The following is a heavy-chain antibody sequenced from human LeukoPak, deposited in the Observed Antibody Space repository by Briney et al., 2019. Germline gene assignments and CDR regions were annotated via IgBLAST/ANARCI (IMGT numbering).Heavy chain of an antibody. V-gene: IGHV3-7*01. J-gene: IGHJ6*03. Sequence: GGSLRLSCAASGFTFSSYWMSWVRQAPGKGLEWVANIKQDGSEKYYVDSVKGRFTISRDNAKNSLYLQMNSLRAEDTAVYYRARDYSSGAFGEVIYYYYYMDVWGKGTTVTVSS. CDR1: GFTFSSYW. CDR3: ARDYSSGAFGEVIYYYYYMDV. D-gene: IGHD3-10*01. CDR2: IKQDGSEK.